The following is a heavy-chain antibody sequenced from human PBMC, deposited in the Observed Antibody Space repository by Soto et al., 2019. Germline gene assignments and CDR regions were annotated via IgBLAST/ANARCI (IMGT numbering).Heavy chain of an antibody. D-gene: IGHD2-2*01. CDR2: IYFSGFT. CDR1: GATISSGDYY. J-gene: IGHJ4*02. Sequence: QVQLQESGPGLVKPSQTLSLTCAVSGATISSGDYYWTWIRQPPGKGLEWIGHIYFSGFTHYSPSLEGQNPHPKDPARNHFSRGVNSVPAADTAVYYGARCFSGTSPHGRGNSGDFGGQGPLAPLPS. V-gene: IGHV4-30-4*01. CDR3: ARCFSGTSPHGRGNSGDF.